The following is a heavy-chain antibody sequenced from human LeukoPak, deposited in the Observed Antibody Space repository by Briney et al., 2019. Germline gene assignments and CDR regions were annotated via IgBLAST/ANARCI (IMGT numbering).Heavy chain of an antibody. V-gene: IGHV3-30*04. Sequence: GGSLRLSCAASGFTFSSYAMHWVRQAPGKGLEWVAVISYDGSNKYYADSVKGRFTISRDNSKNTLYLQMNSLRAEDTAVYYYARDYYGSGSSDYWGQGTLVTVSS. CDR3: ARDYYGSGSSDY. D-gene: IGHD3-10*01. CDR2: ISYDGSNK. CDR1: GFTFSSYA. J-gene: IGHJ4*02.